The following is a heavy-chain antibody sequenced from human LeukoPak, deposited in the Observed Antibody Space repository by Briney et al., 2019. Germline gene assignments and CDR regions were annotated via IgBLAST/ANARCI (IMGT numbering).Heavy chain of an antibody. V-gene: IGHV3-49*04. Sequence: PGGSLRLSCTTFGFIFRDYAMTWVRQAPGKRLEWVGFIRGRPYGATTEYAASVEGGFTISRDDSKSIAYLHMNSLKTEDTAVYYCTRGKDGGNPYYYDYWGQGTLVTVSS. CDR2: IRGRPYGATT. CDR3: TRGKDGGNPYYYDY. D-gene: IGHD4-23*01. CDR1: GFIFRDYA. J-gene: IGHJ4*02.